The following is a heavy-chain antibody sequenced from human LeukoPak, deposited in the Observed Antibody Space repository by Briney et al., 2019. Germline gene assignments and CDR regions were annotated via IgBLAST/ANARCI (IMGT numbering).Heavy chain of an antibody. D-gene: IGHD2-15*01. CDR1: GGTFSSYA. V-gene: IGHV1-69*04. Sequence: SVKVSCKASGGTFSSYAISWVRQAPGQGLEWMGRIIPIVGIANYAQKFQGRVTITADKSTSTAYMELSSLRSEDTAVYYCARVRGGGPDAFDIWGQGTMVTVSS. CDR2: IIPIVGIA. CDR3: ARVRGGGPDAFDI. J-gene: IGHJ3*02.